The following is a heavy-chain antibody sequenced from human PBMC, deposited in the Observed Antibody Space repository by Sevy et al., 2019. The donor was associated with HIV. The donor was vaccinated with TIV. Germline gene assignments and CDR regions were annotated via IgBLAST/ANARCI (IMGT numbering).Heavy chain of an antibody. J-gene: IGHJ3*02. CDR2: ISANGGST. Sequence: GSLRLSCAASGFTFRNYAMNWVRQAPGKGLEWVSAISANGGSTYYADSVKGRFTISRDNSKNTLYLQMNSLRPEDTAVYYRAKDRVWDVGDVFEIWGQGTMVTVSS. CDR3: AKDRVWDVGDVFEI. V-gene: IGHV3-23*01. CDR1: GFTFRNYA. D-gene: IGHD1-26*01.